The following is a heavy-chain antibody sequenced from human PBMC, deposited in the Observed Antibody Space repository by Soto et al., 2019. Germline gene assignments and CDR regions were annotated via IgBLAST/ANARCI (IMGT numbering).Heavy chain of an antibody. V-gene: IGHV3-48*02. CDR1: GFTRSGYA. CDR2: ISTSGKTI. CDR3: GTAQATGRSRVVLDF. J-gene: IGHJ4*02. D-gene: IGHD2-2*01. Sequence: VQLVESGGGLVQPGGSLRLSCADSGFTRSGYAMNWVRQAPGKGLEWVALISTSGKTISYADSVMGRFTISKDIAQNSLYLQMNTLRNEHPAVQYWGTAQATGRSRVVLDFWGQGTLVTVSS.